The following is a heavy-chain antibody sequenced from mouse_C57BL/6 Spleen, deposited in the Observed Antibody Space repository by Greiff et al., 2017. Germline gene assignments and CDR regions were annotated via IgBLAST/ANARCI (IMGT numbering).Heavy chain of an antibody. J-gene: IGHJ2*01. CDR3: ARRGTTVVATGVDD. CDR1: GYTFTDYY. D-gene: IGHD1-1*01. CDR2: INPNNGGT. V-gene: IGHV1-26*01. Sequence: EVQLQQSGPELVKPGASVKISCKASGYTFTDYYMNWVKQSHGKSLEWIGDINPNNGGTSYNQKFKGKATLTVDKSSSTAYMELRSLTSEESAVYYCARRGTTVVATGVDDWGQGTTLTVSS.